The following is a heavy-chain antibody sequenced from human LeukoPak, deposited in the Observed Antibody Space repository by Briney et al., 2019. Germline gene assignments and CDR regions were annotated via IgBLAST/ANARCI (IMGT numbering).Heavy chain of an antibody. CDR2: IYYSGST. J-gene: IGHJ4*02. D-gene: IGHD3-3*01. V-gene: IGHV4-59*02. Sequence: SCAASGFTVSSNYMSWVRQAPGKGLEWIGSIYYSGSTYYNPSLKSRVTISVDTSKNQFSLKLSSVTAADTAVYYCARTAPSSFEFDYWGQGTLVTVSS. CDR1: GFTVSSNY. CDR3: ARTAPSSFEFDY.